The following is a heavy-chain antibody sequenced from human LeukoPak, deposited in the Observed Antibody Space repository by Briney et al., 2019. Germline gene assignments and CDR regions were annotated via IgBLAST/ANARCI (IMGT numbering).Heavy chain of an antibody. CDR2: IRSDGTNK. D-gene: IGHD6-19*01. CDR1: GFTFSSYG. J-gene: IGHJ4*02. Sequence: PGGSLRLSCAASGFTFSSYGMHWVRQAPGKGLEWVAFIRSDGTNKYYADSVKGRFTISRDNSKNTLYLQMNSLRAEDTAVYYCAKGKSSGWYSDYWGQGTLVTVSS. V-gene: IGHV3-30*02. CDR3: AKGKSSGWYSDY.